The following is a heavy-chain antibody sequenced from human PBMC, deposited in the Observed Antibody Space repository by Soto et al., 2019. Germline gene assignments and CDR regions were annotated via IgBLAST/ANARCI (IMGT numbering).Heavy chain of an antibody. V-gene: IGHV4-34*01. CDR3: ARDKITGLFDY. D-gene: IGHD3-10*01. CDR1: GGSFSGYY. CDR2: INHSGST. Sequence: QVQLQQWGAGLLKPSETLSLTCAVYGGSFSGYYWTWIRQPPGTGLEWIGEINHSGSTNYNPSLTRRGTISVDTSKTQFSLKLTSVPAADTAVYYCARDKITGLFDYWGQGTLVTVSS. J-gene: IGHJ4*02.